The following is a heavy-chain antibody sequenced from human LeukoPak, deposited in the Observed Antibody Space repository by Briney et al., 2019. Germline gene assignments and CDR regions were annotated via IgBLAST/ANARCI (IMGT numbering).Heavy chain of an antibody. CDR1: GGSISSYY. Sequence: SETLSLTCTVSGGSISSYYWSWIRQPPGKGLEWSGYIYYSRSTNYNPSLKSRVTISVDTSKNQFSLKLSSVTAADTAVYYCAREKDYYDSSGYYSHFDYWGQGTLVTVSS. J-gene: IGHJ4*02. D-gene: IGHD3-22*01. CDR2: IYYSRST. CDR3: AREKDYYDSSGYYSHFDY. V-gene: IGHV4-59*01.